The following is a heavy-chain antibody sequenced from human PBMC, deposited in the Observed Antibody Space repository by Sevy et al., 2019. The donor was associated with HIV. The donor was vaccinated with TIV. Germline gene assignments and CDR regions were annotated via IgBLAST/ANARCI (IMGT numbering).Heavy chain of an antibody. D-gene: IGHD3-3*01. CDR3: AREITIFAVGGTFYGMDV. V-gene: IGHV4-31*03. Sequence: TLSLTCTVSGGSISSGGYYWSWIRQHPAKGLEWIGYIYYSGSTYYNPSLKSRVTISVDTSKNQFSLKLSSVTAAYTAVYYCAREITIFAVGGTFYGMDVWGQGTTVTVSS. CDR1: GGSISSGGYY. CDR2: IYYSGST. J-gene: IGHJ6*02.